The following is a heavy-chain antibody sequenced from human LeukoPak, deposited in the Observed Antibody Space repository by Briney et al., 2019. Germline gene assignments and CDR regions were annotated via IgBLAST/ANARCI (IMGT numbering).Heavy chain of an antibody. CDR1: GGSISGYY. V-gene: IGHV4-59*01. D-gene: IGHD3-16*01. CDR3: ARYGLAYTYDF. CDR2: IYYSGST. Sequence: SETLSLTCTVSGGSISGYYWSWIRQPPGKGLEWIGYIYYSGSTNYNPSLKSRVSMSVDTSKNQFSLKLSSVTAADTAVYYCARYGLAYTYDFWGQGTLVTVSS. J-gene: IGHJ4*02.